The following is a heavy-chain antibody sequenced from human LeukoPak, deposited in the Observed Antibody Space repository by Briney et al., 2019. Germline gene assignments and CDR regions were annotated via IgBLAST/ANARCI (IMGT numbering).Heavy chain of an antibody. CDR2: IRYDGSNK. CDR3: ARATPSRIAAAGKGWFDP. Sequence: GGSLRLSCAASGFTFSSYGMHWVRQAPGKGLEWVAFIRYDGSNKYYADSVKGRFTISRDNAKNSLYLQMNSLRAEDTAVYYCARATPSRIAAAGKGWFDPWGQGTLVTVSS. V-gene: IGHV3-30*02. D-gene: IGHD6-13*01. J-gene: IGHJ5*02. CDR1: GFTFSSYG.